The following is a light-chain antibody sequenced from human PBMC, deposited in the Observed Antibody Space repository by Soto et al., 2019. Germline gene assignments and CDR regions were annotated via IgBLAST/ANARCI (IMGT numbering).Light chain of an antibody. V-gene: IGKV1-17*01. CDR1: QSIRND. CDR2: AAS. Sequence: DIQMTQSPSSLSASVGDRVTITCRASQSIRNDLGWYQQKPGKAPKPLIYAASTLQTGYPSRYSGTGSGTEVILTISSLQPEDFATYYCQHHNSYLALTFGGGTKVEIK. J-gene: IGKJ4*01. CDR3: QHHNSYLALT.